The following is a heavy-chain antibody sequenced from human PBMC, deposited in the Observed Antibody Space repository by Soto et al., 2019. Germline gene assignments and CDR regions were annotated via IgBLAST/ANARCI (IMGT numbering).Heavy chain of an antibody. J-gene: IGHJ3*02. V-gene: IGHV4-4*07. CDR2: IYTSGST. Sequence: SETLSLTCTVSGGSTSSYYWSWIRQPAGKGLEWIGRIYTSGSTNYNPSLKSRVTMSVDTSKNQFSLKLSSVTAADTAVYYCARGADSSGYRSLDIWGQGTMVTVSS. CDR1: GGSTSSYY. D-gene: IGHD3-22*01. CDR3: ARGADSSGYRSLDI.